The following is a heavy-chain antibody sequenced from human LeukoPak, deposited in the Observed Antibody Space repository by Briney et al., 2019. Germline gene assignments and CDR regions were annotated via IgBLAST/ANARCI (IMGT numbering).Heavy chain of an antibody. J-gene: IGHJ4*02. CDR2: INPSGGST. CDR3: ARGSIAAAMLSY. V-gene: IGHV1-46*01. Sequence: ASVKVSCKASGGTFSSYAISWVRQAPGQGLEWMGIINPSGGSTSYAQKFQGRVTMTRDTSTSTVYMELSSLRSEDTAVYYCARGSIAAAMLSYWGQGTLVTVSS. CDR1: GGTFSSYA. D-gene: IGHD6-13*01.